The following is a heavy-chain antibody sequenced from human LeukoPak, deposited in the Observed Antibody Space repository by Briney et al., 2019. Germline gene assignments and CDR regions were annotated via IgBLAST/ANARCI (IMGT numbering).Heavy chain of an antibody. Sequence: SETLSLTCAVSGGSISSSNWWSWVRQPPGKGLEWIGEIYYSGSTNYSPSLKSRVTISVDKSKNQFSLKLNSVTAADTAVYYCAAEIGLPRAFDIWGQGTMVTVSS. CDR3: AAEIGLPRAFDI. CDR2: IYYSGST. V-gene: IGHV4-4*02. CDR1: GGSISSSNW. D-gene: IGHD3/OR15-3a*01. J-gene: IGHJ3*02.